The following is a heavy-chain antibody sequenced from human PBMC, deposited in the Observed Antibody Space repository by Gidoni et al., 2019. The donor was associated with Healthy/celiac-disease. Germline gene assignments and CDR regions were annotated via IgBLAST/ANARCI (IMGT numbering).Heavy chain of an antibody. V-gene: IGHV3-21*01. J-gene: IGHJ3*02. Sequence: EVQLVESGGGLVKHGWSLRRPCAASGFTFSSYSMNWVRQAPGKGLEWVSSISSSSSYIYYADSVKGRFTISRDNAKNSLYLQMNSLRAQDTAVYYCARDLDYGDYGEAFDIWGQGTMVTVSS. D-gene: IGHD4-17*01. CDR3: ARDLDYGDYGEAFDI. CDR2: ISSSSSYI. CDR1: GFTFSSYS.